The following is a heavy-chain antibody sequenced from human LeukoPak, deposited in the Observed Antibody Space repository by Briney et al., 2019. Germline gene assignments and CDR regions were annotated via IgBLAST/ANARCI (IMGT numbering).Heavy chain of an antibody. J-gene: IGHJ4*02. CDR3: TRVIVAAPGYFDYFDF. CDR1: GFSFSNHY. V-gene: IGHV3-7*01. D-gene: IGHD3-9*01. Sequence: GGSLRLSCTASGFSFSNHYMRWIRQAPGKGLEWVANINEDGSNKWHLGSVKGRFTVSRDNARNSLYLQMNSLRVEDTAVYYCTRVIVAAPGYFDYFDFWGQGVLVTVSS. CDR2: INEDGSNK.